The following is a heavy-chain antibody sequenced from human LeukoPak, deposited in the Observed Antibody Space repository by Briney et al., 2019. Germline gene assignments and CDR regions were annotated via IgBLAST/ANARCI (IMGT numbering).Heavy chain of an antibody. J-gene: IGHJ3*01. D-gene: IGHD2-8*02. V-gene: IGHV3-30-3*01. CDR3: ARWDAYYTGGIGYSGDFAFDF. CDR2: ISYDGSNK. Sequence: SGGSLRLSCAASGFTFSSYAMHWVRQAPGKGLEWVAVISYDGSNKYYADSVKGRFTISRDNSKNTLYLQMNSLRAEDTAIYYCARWDAYYTGGIGYSGDFAFDFWGQGTLVTVSS. CDR1: GFTFSSYA.